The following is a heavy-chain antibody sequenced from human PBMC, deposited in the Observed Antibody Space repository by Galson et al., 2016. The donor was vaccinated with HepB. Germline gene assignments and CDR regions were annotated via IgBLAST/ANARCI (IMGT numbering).Heavy chain of an antibody. CDR2: INPLSGGT. D-gene: IGHD2-8*01. CDR3: ARAIMTPSDNWFDP. J-gene: IGHJ5*02. Sequence: SVKVSCKASGYTFINYYIHWVRQAPGQGLEWMGIINPLSGGTDCAQRFQGRVTMTRDTSTSTVSMELSSLRSEDTAVYYCARAIMTPSDNWFDPWGQGSLVTVAS. V-gene: IGHV1-46*01. CDR1: GYTFINYY.